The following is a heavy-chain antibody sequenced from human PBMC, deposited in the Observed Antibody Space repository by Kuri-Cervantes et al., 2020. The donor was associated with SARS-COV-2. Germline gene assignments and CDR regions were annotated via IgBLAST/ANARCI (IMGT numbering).Heavy chain of an antibody. CDR3: ARDQCRRGDIVVVPAAICYYYYGMDV. V-gene: IGHV1-69*13. CDR2: IIPIFGTA. CDR1: GGTFSSYA. D-gene: IGHD2-2*01. J-gene: IGHJ6*02. Sequence: SVKVSCKASGGTFSSYAISWVRQAPGQGLEWMGGIIPIFGTANYAQKFQGRVTITADESTSTAYMELSSLRSEDTAVYYCARDQCRRGDIVVVPAAICYYYYGMDVWGQGTTVTVSS.